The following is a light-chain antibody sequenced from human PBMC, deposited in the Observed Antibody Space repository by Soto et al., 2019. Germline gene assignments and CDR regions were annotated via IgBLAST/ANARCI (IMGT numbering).Light chain of an antibody. CDR2: DAY. CDR3: QRFGSSPWT. Sequence: EIVSTQSPGTLALSPGERASLSCGASQTVGSNYVAWYQQKPGLAPRLPIYDAYSRATAIPDRFSGRRSGTDFTITNSRLEPEDFAVYYCQRFGSSPWTFGHGTKVEL. J-gene: IGKJ1*01. V-gene: IGKV3D-20*01. CDR1: QTVGSNY.